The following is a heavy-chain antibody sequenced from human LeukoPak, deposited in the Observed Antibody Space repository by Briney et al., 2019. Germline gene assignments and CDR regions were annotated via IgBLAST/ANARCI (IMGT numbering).Heavy chain of an antibody. CDR3: AKATGNYDFWSGSHAFDI. D-gene: IGHD3-3*01. V-gene: IGHV3-23*01. Sequence: GGSLRLSCAASGFNFSDFAVNWVRQTPGKGLEWVSFISGSGGTVHYADSVKGRFTISRDDSKNMVYLQMTGLRSDDTAVYYCAKATGNYDFWSGSHAFDIWGQGTMVTVSS. CDR2: ISGSGGTV. J-gene: IGHJ3*02. CDR1: GFNFSDFA.